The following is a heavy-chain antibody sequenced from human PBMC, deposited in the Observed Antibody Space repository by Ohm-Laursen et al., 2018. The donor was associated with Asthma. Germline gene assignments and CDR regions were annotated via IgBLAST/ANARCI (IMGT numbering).Heavy chain of an antibody. Sequence: SLRLSCTASGFTFSSYSMNWVRQAPGKGLEWVSSISSSSSYIYYADSVKGRFTISRDNAKNSLYLQMNSLRAEDTAVYYCAKCDQNWYFDLWGRGTLVTVSS. J-gene: IGHJ2*01. CDR2: ISSSSSYI. D-gene: IGHD2-21*02. V-gene: IGHV3-21*01. CDR1: GFTFSSYS. CDR3: AKCDQNWYFDL.